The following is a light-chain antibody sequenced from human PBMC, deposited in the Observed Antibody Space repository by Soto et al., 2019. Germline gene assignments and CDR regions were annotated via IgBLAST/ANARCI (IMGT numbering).Light chain of an antibody. V-gene: IGLV2-14*01. CDR3: VSYTTFSSYF. CDR1: SSDVGSYIY. CDR2: DVS. J-gene: IGLJ1*01. Sequence: QSVLTQPASVSGSPGQAITISCTGTSSDVGSYIYVSWYQHHPGKAPKLMIYDVSNRPSGVSNRFSGSKSGNTASLTISGLQAEDEAEYYCVSYTTFSSYFFGTGTKVTVL.